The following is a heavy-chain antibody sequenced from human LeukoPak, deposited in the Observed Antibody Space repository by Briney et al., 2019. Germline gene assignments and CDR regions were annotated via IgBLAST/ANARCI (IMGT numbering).Heavy chain of an antibody. V-gene: IGHV3-53*01. D-gene: IGHD3-16*01. CDR2: IHAGGTT. CDR1: GFTFSSYG. Sequence: GGSLRLSCAASGFTFSSYGMSWVRQAPGKGLEWVSDIHAGGTTFYADSVKGRFTISRDNSKNTLYLQMNSLRADDTAVYYCAREVRGDYFDFWGQGTLVTVSS. J-gene: IGHJ4*02. CDR3: AREVRGDYFDF.